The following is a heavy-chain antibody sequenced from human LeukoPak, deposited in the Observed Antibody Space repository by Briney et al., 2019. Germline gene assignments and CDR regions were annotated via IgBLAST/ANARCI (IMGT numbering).Heavy chain of an antibody. CDR1: GFTFSSYA. V-gene: IGHV3-30-3*01. J-gene: IGHJ4*02. Sequence: PGGSLRLSCEASGFTFSSYAMYWVRQAPGKGLEWVAVISFDGNKKVYADSVKGRFTISRDNAKNSLYLQMNSLRAEDTAVYYCAREEDWGYSSGWPDYWGQGTLVTVSS. CDR3: AREEDWGYSSGWPDY. CDR2: ISFDGNKK. D-gene: IGHD6-19*01.